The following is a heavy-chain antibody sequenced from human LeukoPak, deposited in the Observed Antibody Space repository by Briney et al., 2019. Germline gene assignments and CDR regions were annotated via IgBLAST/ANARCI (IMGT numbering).Heavy chain of an antibody. CDR2: IRYDGKNY. CDR1: GFTFTTHG. D-gene: IGHD3-16*01. CDR3: AKDSLADIDY. Sequence: GGSLRLSCAASGFTFTTHGLHWVRQAPGKGLEWVALIRYDGKNYYYADSVRGRFTISRDNSKNTLYLQMNSLRAEDTAVYYCAKDSLADIDYWGQGTLVTVSS. V-gene: IGHV3-30*02. J-gene: IGHJ4*02.